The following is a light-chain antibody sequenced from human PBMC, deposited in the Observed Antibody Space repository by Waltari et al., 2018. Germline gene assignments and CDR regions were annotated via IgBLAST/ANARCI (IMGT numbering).Light chain of an antibody. CDR3: SSYTTSITLV. V-gene: IGLV2-14*03. CDR1: SSDVGGYDS. CDR2: DVS. J-gene: IGLJ2*01. Sequence: QSALTQPASVSGSPGQSITISCAGTSSDVGGYDSVSWYQQHPGKAPKLMIYDVSNRPSGFSCRFSGSKSGNTASLTISGLQAEDEANYYCSSYTTSITLVFGGGTKLTVL.